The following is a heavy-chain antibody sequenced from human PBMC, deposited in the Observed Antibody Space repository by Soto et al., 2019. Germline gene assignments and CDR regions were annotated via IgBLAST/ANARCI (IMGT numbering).Heavy chain of an antibody. CDR3: ASTRADYGDYGRDHYYYYGMDV. Sequence: GGSLRLSCAASGFTFSSYSMNWVRQAPGKGLEWVSSISSSSSYIYYADSVKGRFTISRDNAKNSLYLQMNSLRAEDTAVYYCASTRADYGDYGRDHYYYYGMDVWGQGTTVTVSS. CDR2: ISSSSSYI. V-gene: IGHV3-21*01. J-gene: IGHJ6*02. CDR1: GFTFSSYS. D-gene: IGHD4-17*01.